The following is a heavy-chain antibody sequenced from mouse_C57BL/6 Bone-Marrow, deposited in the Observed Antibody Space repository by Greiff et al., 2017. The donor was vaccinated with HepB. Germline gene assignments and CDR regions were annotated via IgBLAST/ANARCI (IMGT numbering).Heavy chain of an antibody. CDR1: GYTFTSYW. CDR2: IHPNSGST. J-gene: IGHJ3*01. Sequence: QVQLQQPGAELVKPGASVKLSCKASGYTFTSYWMHWVKQRPGQGLEWIGMIHPNSGSTNYNEKFKSKSTLTVDKSSSTAYMQLSSLTSEDSAVYYCARSGYWGFAYWGQGTLVTVSA. CDR3: ARSGYWGFAY. V-gene: IGHV1-64*01. D-gene: IGHD3-1*01.